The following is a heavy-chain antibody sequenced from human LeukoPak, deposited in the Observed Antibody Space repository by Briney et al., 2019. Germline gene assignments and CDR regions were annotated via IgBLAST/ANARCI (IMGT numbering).Heavy chain of an antibody. D-gene: IGHD3-22*01. J-gene: IGHJ4*02. CDR1: GFTFSSYA. Sequence: QPGASLRLSCAASGFTFSSYAMSWVRQAPGKGLEWVSAISGSGGSTYYADSVKGRFTISRDNSKNTLYLQMNSLRAEDTAVYYCAKDYYDSSAYYYYFDYWGQGTLVTVSS. CDR3: AKDYYDSSAYYYYFDY. CDR2: ISGSGGST. V-gene: IGHV3-23*01.